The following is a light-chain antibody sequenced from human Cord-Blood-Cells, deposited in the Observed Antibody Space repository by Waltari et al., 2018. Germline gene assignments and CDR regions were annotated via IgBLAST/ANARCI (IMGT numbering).Light chain of an antibody. V-gene: IGKV1-5*03. CDR3: QQYNSYSRS. J-gene: IGKJ2*04. Sequence: DIQMTQSPSTLSASVGDRVTITCRTSQSISSWLAWYQQKPGKAPKLLIYKASSLESGVPSRFSGSGSGTEFTLTISSLQPDYFATYYRQQYNSYSRSFGQGTKLEIK. CDR2: KAS. CDR1: QSISSW.